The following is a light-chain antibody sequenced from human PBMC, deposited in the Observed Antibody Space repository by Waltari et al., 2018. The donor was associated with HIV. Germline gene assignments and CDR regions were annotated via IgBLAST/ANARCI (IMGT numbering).Light chain of an antibody. V-gene: IGLV1-51*01. CDR3: GTWDSSLSAVV. CDR2: GNN. CDR1: SSNNGKNY. Sequence: QSVLTQPPSVSAAPGQKVTISCSGSSSNNGKNYVTWYQQLPGTAPKLLIYGNNKLPSGIPDRFSGSKSGTSATLGITGLQTGDEADYYCGTWDSSLSAVVFGGGTKLTVL. J-gene: IGLJ2*01.